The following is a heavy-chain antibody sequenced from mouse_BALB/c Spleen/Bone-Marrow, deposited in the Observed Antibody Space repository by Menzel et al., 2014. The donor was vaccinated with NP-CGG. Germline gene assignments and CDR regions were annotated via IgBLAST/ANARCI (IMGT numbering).Heavy chain of an antibody. Sequence: QVQLQQSGAELMKPGASVKISCKATGYIFSSYWLEGIKQRPGRGLEWIGEILPGSGRANYNENFKGKATFTADTSSNTAYMQLSSLTSEDSAVYYCARGFDYWGQGTTLTVSS. CDR1: GYIFSSYW. CDR2: ILPGSGRA. CDR3: ARGFDY. V-gene: IGHV1-9*01. J-gene: IGHJ2*01.